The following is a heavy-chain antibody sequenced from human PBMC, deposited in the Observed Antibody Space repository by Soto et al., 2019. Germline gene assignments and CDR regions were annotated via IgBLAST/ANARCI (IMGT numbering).Heavy chain of an antibody. V-gene: IGHV4-31*03. CDR2: IYNNENT. CDR1: GGSISSVSYY. Sequence: SETLSLTCTVSGGSISSVSYYWSWIRQHPGKGLEWIGYIYNNENTRYNPSLRSRVAMSVDTHKNQFSVKVSWLTAADTAVSYCARDFGYSSSGYGWFDPGSQRTLVTVSS. D-gene: IGHD6-13*01. CDR3: ARDFGYSSSGYGWFDP. J-gene: IGHJ5*02.